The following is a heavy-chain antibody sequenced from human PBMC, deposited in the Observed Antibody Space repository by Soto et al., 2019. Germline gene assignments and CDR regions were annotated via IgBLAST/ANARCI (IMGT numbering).Heavy chain of an antibody. D-gene: IGHD3-10*01. CDR1: GDTFTTYD. Sequence: ASVKVSCKASGDTFTTYDINWVRQATGHGLEWMGWINPNSGNIGYAQRFQGRVTMTRDTAIRTAYVEVSSLRSDDTAVYYCARGRASGSYYLLDYWGQGTLVTVSS. V-gene: IGHV1-8*01. CDR3: ARGRASGSYYLLDY. J-gene: IGHJ4*02. CDR2: INPNSGNI.